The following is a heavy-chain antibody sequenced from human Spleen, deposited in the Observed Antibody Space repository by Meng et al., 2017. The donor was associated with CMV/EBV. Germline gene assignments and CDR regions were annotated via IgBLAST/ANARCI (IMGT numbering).Heavy chain of an antibody. CDR3: TTDIGGYDYGFDY. CDR2: IKSKTDGGTT. J-gene: IGHJ4*02. V-gene: IGHV3-15*07. CDR1: GLMFSNAG. D-gene: IGHD5-12*01. Sequence: SGLMFSNAGMNGDRQAPGKGVEWVGRIKSKTDGGTTGYAAPVKGRFTISRDDSKTTLYLQMNSLKTEDTAVYYCTTDIGGYDYGFDYWGQGTLVTVSS.